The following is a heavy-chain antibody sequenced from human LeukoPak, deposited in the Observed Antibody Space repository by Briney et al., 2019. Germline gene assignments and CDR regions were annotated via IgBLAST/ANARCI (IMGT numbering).Heavy chain of an antibody. Sequence: PGGSLRLSCTASGFTFGDYAMSWVRQAPRKGLEWVGFIRSKAYGGTTEYAASVKGRFTISRDDSKSIAYLQMNSLKTEDTAVYYCTRDLLGNFDYWGQGTLVTVSS. CDR2: IRSKAYGGTT. CDR1: GFTFGDYA. V-gene: IGHV3-49*04. D-gene: IGHD2/OR15-2a*01. CDR3: TRDLLGNFDY. J-gene: IGHJ4*02.